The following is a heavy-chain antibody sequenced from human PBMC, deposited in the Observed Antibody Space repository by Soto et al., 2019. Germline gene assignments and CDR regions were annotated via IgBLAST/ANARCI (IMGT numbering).Heavy chain of an antibody. J-gene: IGHJ5*02. CDR1: GFDFSTHA. CDR3: AREGMGFSNWFDP. CDR2: ITNTGITT. Sequence: PGGSLRLSCAASGFDFSTHALTWVRQAPGKGPEWLSSITNTGITTHYADSVKGRFTISRENSRNTLHLQLNNLRVDDTAVYFCAREGMGFSNWFDPSGQGTLVTVSS. V-gene: IGHV3-23*01. D-gene: IGHD2-8*01.